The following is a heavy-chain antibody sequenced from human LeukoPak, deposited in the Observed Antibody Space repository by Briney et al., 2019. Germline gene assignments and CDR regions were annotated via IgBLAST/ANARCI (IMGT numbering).Heavy chain of an antibody. Sequence: ASVTVSCKASGYTFTSYGISWVRQAPGQGLEWMGWINPNSGGTNYAQKFQGRVTMTRDTSISTAYMELSRLRSDDTAVYYCARVRRYSSSSDAFDIWGQGTMVTVSS. CDR2: INPNSGGT. J-gene: IGHJ3*02. D-gene: IGHD6-6*01. V-gene: IGHV1-2*02. CDR3: ARVRRYSSSSDAFDI. CDR1: GYTFTSYG.